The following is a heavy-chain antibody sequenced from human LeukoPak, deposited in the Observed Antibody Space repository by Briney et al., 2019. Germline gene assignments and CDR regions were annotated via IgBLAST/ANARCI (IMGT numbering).Heavy chain of an antibody. CDR1: GGSFSGYY. D-gene: IGHD3-10*01. CDR2: INHSGST. V-gene: IGHV4-34*01. CDR3: ARATMVRGVSDY. J-gene: IGHJ4*02. Sequence: SETLSLTCAVYGGSFSGYYWSWIRQPPGKGLEWIGEINHSGSTNYNPSLKSRVTISVDTSKNQFSLKLSSVTAADTAVYYCARATMVRGVSDYWGQGTLVTVSS.